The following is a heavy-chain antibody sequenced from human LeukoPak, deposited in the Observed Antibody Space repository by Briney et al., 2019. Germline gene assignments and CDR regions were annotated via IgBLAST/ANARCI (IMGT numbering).Heavy chain of an antibody. V-gene: IGHV4-39*07. J-gene: IGHJ4*02. CDR3: ARGGVPATDY. CDR2: IYYSGST. Sequence: SETLSLTCTVSGGSISSSSYYWGWIRQPPGKGLEWIGSIYYSGSTYYNPSLKSRVTISVDTSKNQFSLKLSSVTAADTAVYYCARGGVPATDYWGQGTLVTVSS. D-gene: IGHD2-2*01. CDR1: GGSISSSSYY.